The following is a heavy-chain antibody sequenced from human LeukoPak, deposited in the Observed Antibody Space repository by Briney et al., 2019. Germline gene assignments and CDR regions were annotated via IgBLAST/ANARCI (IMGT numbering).Heavy chain of an antibody. Sequence: ASVKVSCKASGYTFTSYDINWVRQAPGQGLEWMGWMNPNSGSTDYAQMFQGRVTITSNTSISTAYTELSSLRSEDTAVYYCATRNGDFWSGYYFDYWGQGTLVTVSS. CDR2: MNPNSGST. J-gene: IGHJ4*02. CDR1: GYTFTSYD. CDR3: ATRNGDFWSGYYFDY. D-gene: IGHD3-3*01. V-gene: IGHV1-8*03.